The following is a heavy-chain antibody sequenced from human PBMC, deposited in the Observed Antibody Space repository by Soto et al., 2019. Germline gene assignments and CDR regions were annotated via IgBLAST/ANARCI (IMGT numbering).Heavy chain of an antibody. CDR2: IKQDGSEK. J-gene: IGHJ3*02. D-gene: IGHD2-21*02. Sequence: GGSLRLSCAASGFTFSSYWMSWVRQAPGKGLEWVANIKQDGSEKYYVDSVKGRFTISRDNAKNSLYLQMNSLRAEDTAVYYCARDCGGDCRDAFDIWGQGTMGTVS. V-gene: IGHV3-7*01. CDR3: ARDCGGDCRDAFDI. CDR1: GFTFSSYW.